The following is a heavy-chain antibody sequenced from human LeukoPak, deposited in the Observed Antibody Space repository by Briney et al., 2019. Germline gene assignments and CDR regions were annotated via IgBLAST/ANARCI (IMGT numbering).Heavy chain of an antibody. J-gene: IGHJ4*02. Sequence: SETLSLTCTVSGFSITTYYWSWIRQSPGNGLEWIGQIHSSGSTTYNPSLKSRVTISVDTSKNQFSLHLSSVTAADTAVYYCARDIREVGESHYFDYWGQGTLVTVTS. D-gene: IGHD1-26*01. CDR1: GFSITTYY. CDR3: ARDIREVGESHYFDY. CDR2: IHSSGST. V-gene: IGHV4-59*01.